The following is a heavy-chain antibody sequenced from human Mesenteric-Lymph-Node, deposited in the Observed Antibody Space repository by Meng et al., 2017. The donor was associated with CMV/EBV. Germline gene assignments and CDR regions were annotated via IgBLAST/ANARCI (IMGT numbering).Heavy chain of an antibody. CDR3: WWELNFDY. D-gene: IGHD1-26*01. V-gene: IGHV3-49*04. CDR1: GLTFRDAW. J-gene: IGHJ4*02. Sequence: GGSLRLSCSVSGLTFRDAWMSWVRQAPGKGLEWVGFIRSKAYGETTEYAASVKGRFTISRDDSKSIAYLQMNSLKTEDTAVYYCWWELNFDYWGQGTLVTVSS. CDR2: IRSKAYGETT.